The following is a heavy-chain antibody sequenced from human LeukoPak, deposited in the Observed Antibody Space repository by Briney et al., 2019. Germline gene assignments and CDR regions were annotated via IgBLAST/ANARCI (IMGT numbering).Heavy chain of an antibody. Sequence: GGAVSVSCMASGDTFTSYEISWVRQGPGEGGEWMGWMNPNSGNTGYTQKCQGTVTMTTNTSISTAYMELSSLRSEDTAVYYCARGGSYGSGCFDYWGQGTLVTVSS. CDR2: MNPNSGNT. V-gene: IGHV1-8*01. J-gene: IGHJ4*02. CDR1: GDTFTSYE. CDR3: ARGGSYGSGCFDY. D-gene: IGHD3-10*01.